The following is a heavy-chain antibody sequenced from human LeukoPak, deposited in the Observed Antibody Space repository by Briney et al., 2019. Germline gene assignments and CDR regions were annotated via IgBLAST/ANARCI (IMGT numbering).Heavy chain of an antibody. CDR3: ARDGGGSLYGMDV. V-gene: IGHV4-31*03. J-gene: IGHJ6*02. CDR1: GGSISSGVYC. CDR2: ICSSGSA. D-gene: IGHD2-15*01. Sequence: SETLSLTCTVSGGSISSGVYCWSWIRQRPGEGLQWIGYICSSGSAYYNPSLKSRVTMSIDTSNNQFSLKLNSVTAADTAVYYCARDGGGSLYGMDVWGQGTTVTVSS.